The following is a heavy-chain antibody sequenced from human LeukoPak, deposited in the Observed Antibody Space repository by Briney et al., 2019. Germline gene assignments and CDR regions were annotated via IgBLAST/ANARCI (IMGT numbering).Heavy chain of an antibody. V-gene: IGHV1-18*01. D-gene: IGHD3-16*01. Sequence: AASMKVSCKASGYIFIDYYVHWVRQAPGQGLEWMGWISAYNGNTNYAQKLQGRVTMTTDTSTSTAYMELRSLTSDDTAVYYCARVHYVISYYYMDVWGKGTTVTISS. CDR3: ARVHYVISYYYMDV. CDR2: ISAYNGNT. CDR1: GYIFIDYY. J-gene: IGHJ6*03.